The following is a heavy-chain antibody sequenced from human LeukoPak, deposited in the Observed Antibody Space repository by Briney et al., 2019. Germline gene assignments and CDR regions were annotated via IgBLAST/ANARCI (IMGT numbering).Heavy chain of an antibody. CDR1: GGSISSYY. V-gene: IGHV4-59*12. Sequence: PSETLSLTCTVSGGSISSYYWSWIRQPPGKGLEWIGYIYYSGSTNYNPSLKSRVTISVDTSKNQFSLKLSSVTAADTAVYYCARDSGYDLYYYYGMDVWGQGTTVTVSS. CDR3: ARDSGYDLYYYYGMDV. D-gene: IGHD5-12*01. J-gene: IGHJ6*02. CDR2: IYYSGST.